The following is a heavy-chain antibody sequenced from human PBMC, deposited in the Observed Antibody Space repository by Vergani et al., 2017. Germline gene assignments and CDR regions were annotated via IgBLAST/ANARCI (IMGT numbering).Heavy chain of an antibody. CDR1: GASVSSDYYY. J-gene: IGHJ4*02. D-gene: IGHD3-22*01. Sequence: QVQLQESGPRLVKPSQTLSLTCNVSGASVSSDYYYWTWIRQPPGKGLEWIGFIYYSDRTFYNPSLRGRLSMSIDTSKNQFSLKLDSVTAADTAVYYCARMGGYDEGDAFRIGYFDSWGPGILVTVSS. CDR3: ARMGGYDEGDAFRIGYFDS. CDR2: IYYSDRT. V-gene: IGHV4-30-4*08.